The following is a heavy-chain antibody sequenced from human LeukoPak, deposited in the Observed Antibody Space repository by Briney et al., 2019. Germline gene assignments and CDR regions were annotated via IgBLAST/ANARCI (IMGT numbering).Heavy chain of an antibody. CDR1: GFTFTDYF. D-gene: IGHD1-26*01. Sequence: GGSLRLSCVASGFTFTDYFMSWVRQAPGKGLEWVASIKHNGGEKYYVDSVKGRFTISRDNSKNTLYLQMNSLRAEDTAVYYCAKDQGYSGCANDYWGQGTLVTVSS. CDR2: IKHNGGEK. V-gene: IGHV3-7*03. CDR3: AKDQGYSGCANDY. J-gene: IGHJ4*02.